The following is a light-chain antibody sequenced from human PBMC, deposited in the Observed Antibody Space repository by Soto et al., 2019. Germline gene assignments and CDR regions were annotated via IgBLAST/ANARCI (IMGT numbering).Light chain of an antibody. CDR1: SSNIGAGYD. CDR3: QSYDSSLSDL. CDR2: GNS. J-gene: IGLJ2*01. V-gene: IGLV1-40*01. Sequence: QSVLTQPPSVSGAPGQRVTISCTGSSSNIGAGYDVHWYQQLPGTAPKLLIYGNSNRPSGVPDRFSGSKSGTSASLAITGLQAEDEADYYCQSYDSSLSDLFGGGTQLTAL.